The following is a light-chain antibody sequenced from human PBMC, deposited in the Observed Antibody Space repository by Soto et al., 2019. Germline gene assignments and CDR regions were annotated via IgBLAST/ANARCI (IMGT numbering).Light chain of an antibody. CDR3: QQGYSPPWT. CDR2: AAS. V-gene: IGKV1-39*01. Sequence: DIPMTQSPSSLSASIGDRVTITCRASQTIATYLNWYQREPGKAPKLLIYAASILESGVPSRFSGSGSGTDFTLTISSLQPEDFASYYCQQGYSPPWTFGQGTKVEFK. CDR1: QTIATY. J-gene: IGKJ1*01.